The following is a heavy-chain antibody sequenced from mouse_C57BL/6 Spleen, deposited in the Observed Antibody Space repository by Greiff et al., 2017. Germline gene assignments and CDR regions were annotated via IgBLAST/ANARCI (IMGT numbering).Heavy chain of an antibody. CDR1: GYTFTSYG. CDR2: IYPRSGNT. D-gene: IGHD1-1*01. V-gene: IGHV1-81*01. J-gene: IGHJ2*01. Sequence: QVQLKQSGAELARPGASVKLSCKASGYTFTSYGISRVKQRTGQGLEWIGEIYPRSGNTYYNEKFKGKATLTADKSSSTAYMELRSLTSEDSAVYFCARWDYGTPGYWGQGTTLTVSS. CDR3: ARWDYGTPGY.